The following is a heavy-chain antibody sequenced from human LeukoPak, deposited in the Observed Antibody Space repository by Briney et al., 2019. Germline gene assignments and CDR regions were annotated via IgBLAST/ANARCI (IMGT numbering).Heavy chain of an antibody. V-gene: IGHV3-20*04. D-gene: IGHD2-2*01. J-gene: IGHJ4*02. CDR1: GFAFDEHG. CDR3: ARAPITSPFYFDY. CDR2: INWSGGST. Sequence: GGSLRLSCTASGFAFDEHGMSWVRQVPEKGLEWVSGINWSGGSTGYADPLRGRFTISRDNAKNSLYLQMDSLRAEDTALYYCARAPITSPFYFDYWGQGTLVTVSS.